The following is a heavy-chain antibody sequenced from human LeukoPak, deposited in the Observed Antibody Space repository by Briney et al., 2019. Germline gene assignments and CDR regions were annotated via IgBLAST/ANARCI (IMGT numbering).Heavy chain of an antibody. CDR2: ISSSSNYL. CDR1: GFTFSTYW. D-gene: IGHD3-10*01. CDR3: ARDRGLGVYTPDY. Sequence: GGSLRLSCAASGFTFSTYWMTWVRQAPGKGLEWVSFISSSSNYLYYADSVKGRFTISRDNAKNSLYLQMNSLRAEDTAVYYCARDRGLGVYTPDYWGQGTLVTVSS. V-gene: IGHV3-21*01. J-gene: IGHJ4*02.